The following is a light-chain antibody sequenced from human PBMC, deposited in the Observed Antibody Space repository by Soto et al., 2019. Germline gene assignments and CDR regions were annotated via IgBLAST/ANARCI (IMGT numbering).Light chain of an antibody. CDR3: QQRSDSRT. CDR2: DTS. CDR1: QSAGSS. Sequence: EIVLTQSPATLSLSLGEGATLSSRASQSAGSSLAWYQQNPGQAPRLLIYDTSSRATGIPARFSGSGSGPDFTLTISRLEPDDFAVYYCQQRSDSRTFGGGTKVEIK. V-gene: IGKV3-11*01. J-gene: IGKJ4*01.